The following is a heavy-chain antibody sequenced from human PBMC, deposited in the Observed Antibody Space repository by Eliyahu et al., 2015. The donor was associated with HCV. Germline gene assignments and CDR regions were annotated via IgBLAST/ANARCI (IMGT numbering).Heavy chain of an antibody. D-gene: IGHD3-3*01. CDR3: AASYDFWRYYGMDV. J-gene: IGHJ6*02. CDR1: GFTFTSSA. V-gene: IGHV1-58*01. Sequence: QMQLVQSGPEVKKPGTSVKVSCKASGFTFTSSAVQWVRQARGQRLEWIGWIVVGSGNTNYAQKFQERVTITRDMSTSTAYMELSSLRSEDTAVYYCAASYDFWRYYGMDVWGQGTTVTVSS. CDR2: IVVGSGNT.